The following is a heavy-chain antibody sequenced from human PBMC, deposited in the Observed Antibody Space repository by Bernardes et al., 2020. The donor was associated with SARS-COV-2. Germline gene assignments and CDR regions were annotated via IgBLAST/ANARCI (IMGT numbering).Heavy chain of an antibody. D-gene: IGHD3-22*01. CDR1: GFTFSSYA. V-gene: IGHV3-23*01. J-gene: IGHJ4*02. CDR3: AKDDYYDSSGYVTPGLFDY. CDR2: ISGSGGST. Sequence: GGSLRLSCAASGFTFSSYAMSWVRQAPGKGLEWVSAISGSGGSTYYADSVKGRFTISRDNSKNTLYLQMNSLRAEDTAVYYCAKDDYYDSSGYVTPGLFDYWGQGTLVTVSS.